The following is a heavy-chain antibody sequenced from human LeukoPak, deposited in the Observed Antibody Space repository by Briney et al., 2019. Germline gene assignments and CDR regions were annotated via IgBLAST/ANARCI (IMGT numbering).Heavy chain of an antibody. CDR3: ARDLVADPY. CDR2: ISYDGRNK. CDR1: GFTFSSYD. D-gene: IGHD5-12*01. Sequence: GRSPRLSCAASGFTFSSYDMHWVRQAPGKGLEWVAVISYDGRNKYYAGSVKGRFTISRDNSKNTLYLQMNSLRAEDTAVYYCARDLVADPYWGQGTLVTVSS. V-gene: IGHV3-30*04. J-gene: IGHJ4*02.